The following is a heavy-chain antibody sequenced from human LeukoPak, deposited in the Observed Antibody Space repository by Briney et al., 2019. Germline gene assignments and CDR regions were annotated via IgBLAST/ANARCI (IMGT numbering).Heavy chain of an antibody. CDR3: ASPTYYYDSSGDAFDI. V-gene: IGHV4-34*01. CDR2: INHSGST. D-gene: IGHD3-22*01. CDR1: GGSFSGYY. Sequence: SETLSLTCAVYGGSFSGYYWSWIRQPPGKGLEGMGDINHSGSTNYNPSLKSRVTISVDTSKNQFSLKLSSVTAADTAVYYCASPTYYYDSSGDAFDIWGQGTMVTVSS. J-gene: IGHJ3*02.